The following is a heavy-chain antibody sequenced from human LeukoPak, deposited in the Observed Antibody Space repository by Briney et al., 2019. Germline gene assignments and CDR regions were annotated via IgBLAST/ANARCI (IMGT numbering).Heavy chain of an antibody. J-gene: IGHJ4*02. CDR2: ISGSGGST. D-gene: IGHD3-22*01. CDR1: GFTFSSYA. CDR3: AKGTIVVVISFDY. Sequence: GGSLRLSCAASGFTFSSYAMSWVRQAPGKGLEWVSAISGSGGSTYYADSVKGRFTISRDNSKNTLYLQMNSPRAEDTAVYYCAKGTIVVVISFDYWGQGTLVTVSS. V-gene: IGHV3-23*01.